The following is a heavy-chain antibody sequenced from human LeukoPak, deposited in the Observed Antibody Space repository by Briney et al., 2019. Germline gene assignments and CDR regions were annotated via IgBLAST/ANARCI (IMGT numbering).Heavy chain of an antibody. V-gene: IGHV4-31*03. CDR3: SGYSCGYSAFDI. J-gene: IGHJ3*02. Sequence: SETLSLTCTVSGGSISSGGYYWSWIRQHPGKGLEWIGYIYYSGSTYYNPSLKSRVTISVDTSKNQFSLKLSSVTAADTAVYYCSGYSCGYSAFDIWGQGTMVTVSS. CDR1: GGSISSGGYY. D-gene: IGHD5-18*01. CDR2: IYYSGST.